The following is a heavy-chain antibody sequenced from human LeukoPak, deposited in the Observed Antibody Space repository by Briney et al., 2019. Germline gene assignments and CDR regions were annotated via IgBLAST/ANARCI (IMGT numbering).Heavy chain of an antibody. J-gene: IGHJ3*02. D-gene: IGHD1-14*01. V-gene: IGHV5-51*01. CDR2: IYPGDSDT. CDR3: ARRQSGEAPGHDAFDI. Sequence: GESLKISCKGSGYSFTSYWIGWVRQMPGKGLEWMGIIYPGDSDTRYSPSFQGQVTISADKSISTAYLQWSSLKASDTAMYYCARRQSGEAPGHDAFDIWGQGTMVTVSS. CDR1: GYSFTSYW.